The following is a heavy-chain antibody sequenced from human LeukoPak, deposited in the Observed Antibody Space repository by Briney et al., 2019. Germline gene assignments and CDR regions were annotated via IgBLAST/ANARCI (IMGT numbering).Heavy chain of an antibody. V-gene: IGHV4-34*12. J-gene: IGHJ3*02. CDR1: GGSFSGYY. CDR3: AKSNGYGLVDI. Sequence: SETLSLTCAVYGGSFSGYYWGWVRQPPGKGLEWIGNIFYSGSTYYSPSLKSRVTISLDTSRNQFSLKLSSVTAADTAVYYCAKSNGYGLVDIWGQGTMVTVSS. D-gene: IGHD3-10*01. CDR2: IFYSGST.